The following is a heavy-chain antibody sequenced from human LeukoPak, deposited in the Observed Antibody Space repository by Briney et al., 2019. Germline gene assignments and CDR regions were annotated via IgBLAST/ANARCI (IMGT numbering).Heavy chain of an antibody. CDR2: IKFDGSLA. V-gene: IGHV3-74*01. J-gene: IGHJ4*02. Sequence: GGSLRLSCGASGLTFNTYWIHWVRQAPGKGLVWVSQIKFDGSLASYADSVKGRFTISRDNTKNTLYLQMNSLGAEDTAVYSCASDFTGRDDYWGQGTLVTISS. CDR3: ASDFTGRDDY. D-gene: IGHD2-8*02. CDR1: GLTFNTYW.